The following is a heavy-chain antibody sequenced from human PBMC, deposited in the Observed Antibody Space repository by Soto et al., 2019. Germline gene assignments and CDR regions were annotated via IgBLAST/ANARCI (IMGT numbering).Heavy chain of an antibody. CDR1: GGSFSGYY. CDR2: INHSGST. D-gene: IGHD6-13*01. Sequence: PSETLSLTCAFYGGSFSGYYWGWIRQPPGKGLEWIGEINHSGSTNYNPSLKSRVTISVDTSKNQFSLKLSSVTAADTAVYYCARGRQQLVPTRYYYGMDVWGQGTTVTVSS. J-gene: IGHJ6*02. V-gene: IGHV4-34*01. CDR3: ARGRQQLVPTRYYYGMDV.